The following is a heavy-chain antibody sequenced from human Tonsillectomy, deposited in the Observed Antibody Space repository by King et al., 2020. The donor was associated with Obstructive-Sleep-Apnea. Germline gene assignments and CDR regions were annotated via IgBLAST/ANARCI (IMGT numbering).Heavy chain of an antibody. CDR3: AGMTQTDAFDT. J-gene: IGHJ3*02. V-gene: IGHV3-48*04. CDR1: GFTFSSYS. CDR2: ISSSSGTI. Sequence: VQLVESGGGLVQPGGSLRLSCAASGFTFSSYSMDWVRQAPGKGLEWVSYISSSSGTIYYADSVKGRFTISRDNAKSSLYLQMNSLRAEDTAVYYCAGMTQTDAFDTWGQGTMVTVSS.